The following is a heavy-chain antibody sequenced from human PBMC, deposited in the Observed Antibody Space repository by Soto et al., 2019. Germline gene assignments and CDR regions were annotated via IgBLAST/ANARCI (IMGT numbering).Heavy chain of an antibody. Sequence: QVQLVQSGAEVKKPGSSVKVSCKASGGTFSSYAISWVRQAPGQGLEWMGGIIPIFGTANYAQKFQGRGTITADESTSTAYMELSSLRSEDTAVYYCARVPHLDMITFGGVIVDYWGQGTLVTVSS. CDR1: GGTFSSYA. CDR3: ARVPHLDMITFGGVIVDY. V-gene: IGHV1-69*01. CDR2: IIPIFGTA. D-gene: IGHD3-16*02. J-gene: IGHJ4*02.